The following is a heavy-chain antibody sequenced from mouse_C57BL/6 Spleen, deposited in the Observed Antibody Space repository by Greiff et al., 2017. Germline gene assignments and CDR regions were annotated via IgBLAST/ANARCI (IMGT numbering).Heavy chain of an antibody. Sequence: EVKLMESGEGLVKPGGSLKLSCAASGFTFSSYAMSWVRQTPEKRLEWVAYISSGGDYIYYADTVKGRFTISRNNARNTLYLQMSSLKSEDTAMYYCTREPTGYFEVWGTGTTVTVSA. J-gene: IGHJ1*03. CDR3: TREPTGYFEV. CDR1: GFTFSSYA. V-gene: IGHV5-9-1*02. CDR2: ISSGGDYI.